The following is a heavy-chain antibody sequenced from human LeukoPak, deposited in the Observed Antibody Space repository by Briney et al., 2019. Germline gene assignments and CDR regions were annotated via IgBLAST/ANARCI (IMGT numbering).Heavy chain of an antibody. CDR1: GGSISSYY. CDR2: IYYSGNT. CDR3: VRGPYGSGISNCFDP. Sequence: SETLSLTCTVSGGSISSYYWSWIRQPPGKGLEWIGYIYYSGNTNYNPSLKSRGTISVDPSKNQFSLKLSSVSAADTAVYYCVRGPYGSGISNCFDPWGQGTQVIVSS. D-gene: IGHD3-10*01. J-gene: IGHJ5*02. V-gene: IGHV4-59*01.